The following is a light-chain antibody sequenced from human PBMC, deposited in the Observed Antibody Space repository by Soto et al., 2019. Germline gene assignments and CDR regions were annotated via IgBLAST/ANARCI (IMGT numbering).Light chain of an antibody. Sequence: QSVLIQPPSVSGSPGQSITISCSGTIHDIGGYNFISWYQQHPGTAPKIIIYDVSKRPSGVPDRFSGSTSGNTASLTISGLQTEDDAFYYCCSYAGSNTLVFGGGTKVTVL. CDR1: IHDIGGYNF. V-gene: IGLV2-11*01. J-gene: IGLJ2*01. CDR3: CSYAGSNTLV. CDR2: DVS.